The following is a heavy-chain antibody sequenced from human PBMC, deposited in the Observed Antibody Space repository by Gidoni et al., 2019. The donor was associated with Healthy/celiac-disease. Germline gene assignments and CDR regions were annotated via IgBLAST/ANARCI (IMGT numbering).Heavy chain of an antibody. V-gene: IGHV4-39*01. CDR2: IYFSGST. CDR1: GGSISSSSYY. D-gene: IGHD2-2*01. CDR3: ARLPSEVQAAKGAFDI. J-gene: IGHJ3*02. Sequence: QLQLQESGPGLVKPSETLSLTCTVSGGSISSSSYYWGWIRQPPGKGLEWIGSIYFSGSTYYNPSIKSRVTISVDTSKNQFSLKLSSVTAADTAVYYCARLPSEVQAAKGAFDIWGQGTMVTVSS.